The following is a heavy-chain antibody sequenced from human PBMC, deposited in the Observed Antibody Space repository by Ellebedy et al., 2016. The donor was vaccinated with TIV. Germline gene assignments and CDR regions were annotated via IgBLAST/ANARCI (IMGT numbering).Heavy chain of an antibody. D-gene: IGHD1-1*01. V-gene: IGHV4-59*02. CDR3: ARASWGSGTGGFDY. Sequence: SETLSLXXTVSGDSVSGYYWSWIRQPPGKGLEYIGYIYYSGSANYNPSLKSRVTISVDTSNNQFSLKLYSVTAADTAVYYCARASWGSGTGGFDYWGRGTLVTASS. CDR1: GDSVSGYY. J-gene: IGHJ4*02. CDR2: IYYSGSA.